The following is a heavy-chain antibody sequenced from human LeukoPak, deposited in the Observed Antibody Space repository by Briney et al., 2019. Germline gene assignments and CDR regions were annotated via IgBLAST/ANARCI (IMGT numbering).Heavy chain of an antibody. Sequence: GESLKISCKGSGYSFASYWIGWVPRLPGKGLEWMGIFYAGDSDTSYSPSFQAQVTISADKSIRTAYLQWNNLKASDTAMYYCARQRDCCPLDYWGQGTLVTVSS. CDR2: FYAGDSDT. D-gene: IGHD2-21*02. CDR3: ARQRDCCPLDY. V-gene: IGHV5-51*01. CDR1: GYSFASYW. J-gene: IGHJ4*02.